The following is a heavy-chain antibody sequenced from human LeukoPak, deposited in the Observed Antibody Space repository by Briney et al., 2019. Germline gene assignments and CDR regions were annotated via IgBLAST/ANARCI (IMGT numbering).Heavy chain of an antibody. Sequence: ASVKVSCKTSGYTFTAYYLYWVRQAPGQGLESMGWIYPNNGATKSAQKFEGRVTMTRDTSISTAYMELSRLKSDDTAIYYCARDGPSMMAELDYWGQGTLVTVSS. D-gene: IGHD2/OR15-2a*01. CDR1: GYTFTAYY. V-gene: IGHV1-2*02. J-gene: IGHJ4*02. CDR2: IYPNNGAT. CDR3: ARDGPSMMAELDY.